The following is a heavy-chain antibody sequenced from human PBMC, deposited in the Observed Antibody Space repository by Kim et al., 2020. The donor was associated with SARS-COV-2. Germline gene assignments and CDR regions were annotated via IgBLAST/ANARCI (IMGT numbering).Heavy chain of an antibody. Sequence: YEAGSVKGRFTSSRDNSKNTMYLQVNSLRVEGTAVYYCARGGSNYYGAFDFWGQGTLVTVSS. J-gene: IGHJ4*02. D-gene: IGHD1-26*01. V-gene: IGHV3-30*05. CDR3: ARGGSNYYGAFDF.